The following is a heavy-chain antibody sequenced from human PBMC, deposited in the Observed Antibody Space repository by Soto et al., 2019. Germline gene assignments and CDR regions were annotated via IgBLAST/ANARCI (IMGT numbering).Heavy chain of an antibody. V-gene: IGHV1-69*08. J-gene: IGHJ1*01. D-gene: IGHD3-22*01. CDR1: GGTFSSYT. CDR3: ARDDSDSSGYLSRGYFQH. Sequence: QVQLVQSGAEVKKPGSSVKVSCKASGGTFSSYTISWVRQAPGQGLEWMGRIIPILGIANYAQKFQGRVTITTVKATSAAFMELSSLRSEDTAVYYWARDDSDSSGYLSRGYFQHWGQGTLVTVSS. CDR2: IIPILGIA.